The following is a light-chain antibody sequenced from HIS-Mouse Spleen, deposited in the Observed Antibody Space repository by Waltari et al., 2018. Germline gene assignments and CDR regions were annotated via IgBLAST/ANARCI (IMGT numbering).Light chain of an antibody. CDR2: EVS. Sequence: QSALTQPPSASGSPGHSVTISCTGTSRDVGGYNVVSWYQQHPGKAPKLMIYEVSKRPSGVPDRFSGSKSGNTASLTVSGLQAEDEADYYCSSYAGSNNFGVFGGGTKLTVL. J-gene: IGLJ2*01. V-gene: IGLV2-8*01. CDR1: SRDVGGYNV. CDR3: SSYAGSNNFGV.